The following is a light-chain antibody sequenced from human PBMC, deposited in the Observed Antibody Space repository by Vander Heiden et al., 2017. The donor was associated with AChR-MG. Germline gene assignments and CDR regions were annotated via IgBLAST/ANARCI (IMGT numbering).Light chain of an antibody. J-gene: IGLJ3*02. CDR1: SSNIGAGYD. V-gene: IGLV1-40*01. CDR2: GNS. CDR3: QSYDSSMSAL. Sequence: QSVLTPPPSVSAAPGQSVTISRTGSSSNIGAGYDVHWYQQLPGTAPKLLIYGNSNRPSGVPDRFSGSKSGTSASLAITGLQAEDEADYYCQSYDSSMSALFGGGTKLTVL.